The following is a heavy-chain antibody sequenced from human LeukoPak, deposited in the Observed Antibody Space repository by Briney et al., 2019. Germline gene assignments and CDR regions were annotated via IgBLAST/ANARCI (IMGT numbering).Heavy chain of an antibody. J-gene: IGHJ4*02. Sequence: GGSLRLSCAASGFTFNSYGMSWVRQAPGKGLEWVGRIKSKTDGGTTDYAAPVKGRFTISRDDSKNTLYLQMNSLKTEDTAVYYCTTDSSGYDSSPFDYWGQGTLVTVSS. CDR2: IKSKTDGGTT. D-gene: IGHD5-12*01. CDR1: GFTFNSYG. V-gene: IGHV3-15*01. CDR3: TTDSSGYDSSPFDY.